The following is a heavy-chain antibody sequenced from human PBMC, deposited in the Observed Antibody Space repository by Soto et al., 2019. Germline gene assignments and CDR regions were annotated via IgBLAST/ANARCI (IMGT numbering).Heavy chain of an antibody. D-gene: IGHD3-10*01. CDR2: IYYSGST. CDR3: ARLSVGFGELLSYYFDY. CDR1: GGSISSSSYY. Sequence: LTCTVSGGSISSSSYYWGWIRQPPRRGLEWIGSIYYSGSTYYNPSLKSRVTISVDTSKNQFSLKLSSVTAADTAVYYCARLSVGFGELLSYYFDYWGQGTLVTVSS. V-gene: IGHV4-39*01. J-gene: IGHJ4*02.